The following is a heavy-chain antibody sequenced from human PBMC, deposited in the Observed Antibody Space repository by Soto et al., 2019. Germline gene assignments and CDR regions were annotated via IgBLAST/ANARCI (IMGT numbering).Heavy chain of an antibody. V-gene: IGHV4-34*01. CDR3: ARAPRITMVRGAYYYYYYMDV. J-gene: IGHJ6*03. CDR2: INHSGST. Sequence: SETLSLTCAVYGGSFSGYYWSWIRQPPGKGLEWIGEINHSGSTNYNPSLKSRVTISVDTSKNQFSLKLSSVTAADTAVYYCARAPRITMVRGAYYYYYYMDVWGKGTTVTVSS. CDR1: GGSFSGYY. D-gene: IGHD3-10*01.